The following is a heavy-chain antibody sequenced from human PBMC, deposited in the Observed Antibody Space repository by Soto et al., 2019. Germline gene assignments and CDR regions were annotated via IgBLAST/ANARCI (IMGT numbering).Heavy chain of an antibody. Sequence: QVQLVESGGGVVQPGRSLRLSCAASGFTFSSYAMHWVRQAPGKGLEWVAVISYDGSNKYYADSVKGRFTISRDNSKNTLYLQMNSLRAEDTAVYYCAREDSSSSYHYGMDVWGQGTTVTVSS. J-gene: IGHJ6*02. CDR2: ISYDGSNK. CDR1: GFTFSSYA. D-gene: IGHD6-6*01. V-gene: IGHV3-30-3*01. CDR3: AREDSSSSYHYGMDV.